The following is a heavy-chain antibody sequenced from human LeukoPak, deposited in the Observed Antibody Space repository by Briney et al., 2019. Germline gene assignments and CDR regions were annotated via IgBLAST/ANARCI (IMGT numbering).Heavy chain of an antibody. V-gene: IGHV3-30*18. CDR3: AKVAVGATITDY. CDR1: GFTFSSYG. J-gene: IGHJ4*02. CDR2: ISYDGSNK. Sequence: GGSLRLSCAASGFTFSSYGMHWVRQAPGKGLEWVAVISYDGSNKYYADSVKGRFTISRDNSKNTLHLQMNSLRAEDTAVYYCAKVAVGATITDYWGQGTLVTVSS. D-gene: IGHD1-26*01.